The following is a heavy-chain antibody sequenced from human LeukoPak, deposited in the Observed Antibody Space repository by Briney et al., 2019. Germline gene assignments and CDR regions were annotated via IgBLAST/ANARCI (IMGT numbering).Heavy chain of an antibody. CDR2: INHSGST. D-gene: IGHD6-13*01. Sequence: SETLSLTCAVYGGSFSGYYWSWIRQPPGKGLEWIGEINHSGSTNYNPSLKSRVTVSVDTSKNQFSLKLSSVTAADTAVYYCARISSSWYFAFDIWGQGTMVTVSS. CDR3: ARISSSWYFAFDI. V-gene: IGHV4-34*01. CDR1: GGSFSGYY. J-gene: IGHJ3*02.